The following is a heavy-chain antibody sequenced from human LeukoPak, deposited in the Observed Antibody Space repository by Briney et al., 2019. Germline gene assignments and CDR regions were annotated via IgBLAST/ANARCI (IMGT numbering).Heavy chain of an antibody. J-gene: IGHJ4*02. Sequence: GGSLTLSCAASGFIFRNYAMSWVRQPPGKGLDWVSAINGSGDTTYYADSVQGRLTISRDNSKNTLYVEMNTLRAEDTAVYYCAKWGDYDILTGYYVSDFWGQGTLVTVSS. V-gene: IGHV3-23*01. CDR3: AKWGDYDILTGYYVSDF. D-gene: IGHD3-9*01. CDR2: INGSGDTT. CDR1: GFIFRNYA.